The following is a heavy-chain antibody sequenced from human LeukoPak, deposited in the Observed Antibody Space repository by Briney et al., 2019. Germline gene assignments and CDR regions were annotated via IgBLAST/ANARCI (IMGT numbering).Heavy chain of an antibody. J-gene: IGHJ3*02. CDR1: GFTFSSYA. CDR2: ISGSGGST. V-gene: IGHV3-23*01. CDR3: AKDGGRYCSGGSCYWGDAFDI. D-gene: IGHD2-15*01. Sequence: QTGGSLRLSCAASGFTFSSYAMSWVRQAPGKGLEWVSAISGSGGSTYYADSVKGRFTISRDNSKNTLYLQMNSLRAEDTAVYYCAKDGGRYCSGGSCYWGDAFDIWGQGTMVTVSS.